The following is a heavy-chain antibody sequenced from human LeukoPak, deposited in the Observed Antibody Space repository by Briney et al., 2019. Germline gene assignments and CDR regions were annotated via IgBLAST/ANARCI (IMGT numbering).Heavy chain of an antibody. D-gene: IGHD5-18*01. J-gene: IGHJ4*02. CDR3: AKAITTTSPIDTAMVSPFDY. CDR2: ISGSGGST. Sequence: GGSLRLSCAASGFTFSSYAMSWVRQAPGKGLEWVSAISGSGGSTYYADSVKDPFTISRDNSKNTMYLQMNSLRAEDTAVYYCAKAITTTSPIDTAMVSPFDYWGQGTLVTVSS. V-gene: IGHV3-23*01. CDR1: GFTFSSYA.